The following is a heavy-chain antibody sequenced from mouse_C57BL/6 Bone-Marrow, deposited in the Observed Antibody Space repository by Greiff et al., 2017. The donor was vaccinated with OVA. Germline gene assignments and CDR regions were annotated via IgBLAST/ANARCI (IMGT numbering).Heavy chain of an antibody. CDR3: ARSGDYDVDY. CDR1: GYAFSSSW. Sequence: VQLQQSGPELVKPGASVKISCKASGYAFSSSWMNWVKQRPGKGLEWIGRIYPGDGDTNYNGKFKGKATLTADNSSSTAYMQLSSLTSEYSAVYFCARSGDYDVDYWGQGTTLTVSS. V-gene: IGHV1-82*01. CDR2: IYPGDGDT. D-gene: IGHD2-4*01. J-gene: IGHJ2*01.